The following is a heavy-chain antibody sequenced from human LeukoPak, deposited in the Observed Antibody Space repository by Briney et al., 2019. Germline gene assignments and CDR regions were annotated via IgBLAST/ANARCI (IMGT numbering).Heavy chain of an antibody. V-gene: IGHV3-15*01. CDR1: GFTFINAW. D-gene: IGHD1-26*01. CDR2: IKAKAHGGTI. J-gene: IGHJ4*02. CDR3: TTDGVGVEGATYDN. Sequence: GGSLRLSCAASGFTFINAWMAWVRQAPGKGLEWVGRIKAKAHGGTIEYAAPVKGRFTISRDDSKNTLYLQMSSLKTEDTAVYYCTTDGVGVEGATYDNWGQGTLVSVSS.